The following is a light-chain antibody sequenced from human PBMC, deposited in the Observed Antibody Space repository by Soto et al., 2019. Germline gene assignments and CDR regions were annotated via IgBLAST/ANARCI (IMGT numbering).Light chain of an antibody. Sequence: QSVLTQPPSVSGAPGQRVTISCTGSSSNIGAGYDVHWYQQLPGTAPKLLIYGNTNRPSGVSDRFSGSKSDTSASLVITGLQAEDEADYYCQSYDSSLRGVFGGGTKLTVL. CDR2: GNT. J-gene: IGLJ2*01. V-gene: IGLV1-40*01. CDR3: QSYDSSLRGV. CDR1: SSNIGAGYD.